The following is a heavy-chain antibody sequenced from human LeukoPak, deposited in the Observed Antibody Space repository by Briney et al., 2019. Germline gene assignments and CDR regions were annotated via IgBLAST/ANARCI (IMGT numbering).Heavy chain of an antibody. V-gene: IGHV4-59*01. CDR1: GGSFSGYY. CDR2: IYYSGST. Sequence: SETLSLTRAVYGGSFSGYYWSWIRQPPGKGLEWIGYIYYSGSTNYNPSLKSRVTISVDTSKNQFSLKLSSVTAADTAVYYCARDGSYNAFDIWGQGTMVTVSS. D-gene: IGHD3-10*01. CDR3: ARDGSYNAFDI. J-gene: IGHJ3*02.